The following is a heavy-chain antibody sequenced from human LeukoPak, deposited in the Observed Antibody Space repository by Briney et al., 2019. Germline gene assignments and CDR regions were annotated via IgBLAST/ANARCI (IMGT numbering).Heavy chain of an antibody. V-gene: IGHV3-23*01. CDR1: GFTFSSYA. CDR2: ISTSGSRT. CDR3: TTDHGIVGATTAFDY. Sequence: GGSLRLSCAASGFTFSSYAMTWLRQAPGRGLEWVSTISTSGSRTYSTDSVKGRFTFSRDNSKSTLFLQMNSLRAEDTAVYYCTTDHGIVGATTAFDYWGQGTLVTVSS. D-gene: IGHD1-26*01. J-gene: IGHJ4*02.